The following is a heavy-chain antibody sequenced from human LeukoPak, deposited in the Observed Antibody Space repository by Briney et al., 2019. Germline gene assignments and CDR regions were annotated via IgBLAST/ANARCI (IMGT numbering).Heavy chain of an antibody. CDR1: GDTFSSYA. Sequence: SVKVSCKASGDTFSSYAISWVRQAPGQGLEWMGGINPKFGTTNYAQKFQGRVTITTDESTSTAYMELSSLRSEDTAVYYCARSPFGAPPWSASDIWGQGTMVTVSS. CDR2: INPKFGTT. CDR3: ARSPFGAPPWSASDI. J-gene: IGHJ3*02. D-gene: IGHD3-3*01. V-gene: IGHV1-69*05.